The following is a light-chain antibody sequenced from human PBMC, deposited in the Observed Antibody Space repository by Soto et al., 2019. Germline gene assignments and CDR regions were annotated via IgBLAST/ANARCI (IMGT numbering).Light chain of an antibody. J-gene: IGKJ1*01. Sequence: EIVMTQSPATLSVSPGERATLSCRASQSVSSYLAWYQQKPGQAPRLLIYGAFTRATGMPARFSGSGSGTEFTLTLSSRQSEDFAVSYCQQYNDWPLTFGQGTKVEIK. V-gene: IGKV3-15*01. CDR3: QQYNDWPLT. CDR2: GAF. CDR1: QSVSSY.